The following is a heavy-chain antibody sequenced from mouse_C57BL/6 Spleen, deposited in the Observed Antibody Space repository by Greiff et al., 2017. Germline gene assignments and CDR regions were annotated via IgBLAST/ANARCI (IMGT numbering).Heavy chain of an antibody. J-gene: IGHJ1*03. V-gene: IGHV7-1*01. D-gene: IGHD1-1*01. CDR1: GFTFSDFY. Sequence: EVKLMESGGGLVQSGRSLRLSCATSGFTFSDFYMEWVRQAPGKGLEWIAASRNKANDYTTEYSAYGQGRFIVSRDTSQSILYLQMNALRAEDTAMYYWAIDAGYGSSYAWYFDVWGTGTTGTVSS. CDR3: AIDAGYGSSYAWYFDV. CDR2: SRNKANDYTT.